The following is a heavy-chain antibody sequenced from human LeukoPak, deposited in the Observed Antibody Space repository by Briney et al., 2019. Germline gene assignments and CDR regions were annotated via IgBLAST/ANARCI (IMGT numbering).Heavy chain of an antibody. D-gene: IGHD3-22*01. V-gene: IGHV3-48*01. CDR3: ARSSGYPYFDY. CDR1: GFTFSSYS. CDR2: IGGSSSPM. Sequence: HPGGSLRLSCAASGFTFSSYSVSWVRQAPGKGLEWLSYIGGSSSPMYYADSVMGRFTISRDNAKNSLYLQMNSLRVEDTAVYYCARSSGYPYFDYWGQGTLVTVSS. J-gene: IGHJ4*02.